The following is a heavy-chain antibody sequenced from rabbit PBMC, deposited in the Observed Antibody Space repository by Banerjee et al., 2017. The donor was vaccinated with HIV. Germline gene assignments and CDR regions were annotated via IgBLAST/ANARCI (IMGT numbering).Heavy chain of an antibody. Sequence: QQQLEESGGGLVKPGGTLTLTCKASGIDFSSYYYMCWVRQAPGKGLDLIACIYTTSGSTWYASWVNGRFTISKTSSTVDLKMTSLTGADTATYFCARDAGDGAYDYFNLWGQGTLVTVS. D-gene: IGHD4-2*01. CDR1: GIDFSSYYY. CDR2: IYTTSGST. CDR3: ARDAGDGAYDYFNL. V-gene: IGHV1S43*01. J-gene: IGHJ4*01.